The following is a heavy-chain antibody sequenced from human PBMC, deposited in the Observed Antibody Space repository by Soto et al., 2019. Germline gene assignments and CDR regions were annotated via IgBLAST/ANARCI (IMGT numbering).Heavy chain of an antibody. V-gene: IGHV1-69*13. J-gene: IGHJ6*02. CDR3: ARAITMVRGVTMDGMDV. D-gene: IGHD3-10*01. CDR2: IIPIFGTA. Sequence: SVKVSCKASGGTFSSYAISWVRQAPGQGLEWMGGIIPIFGTANYAQKFQGRVTITADESTSTAYMELSSLRSEDTAVYYCARAITMVRGVTMDGMDVWGQGTTVTVSS. CDR1: GGTFSSYA.